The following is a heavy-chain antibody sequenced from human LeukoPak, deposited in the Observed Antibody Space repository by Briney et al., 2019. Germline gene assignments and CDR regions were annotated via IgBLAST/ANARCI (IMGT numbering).Heavy chain of an antibody. D-gene: IGHD6-19*01. V-gene: IGHV3-23*01. CDR2: ISGSGGST. J-gene: IGHJ3*02. CDR3: ARASSGWYRDAFDI. CDR1: GFTFSSYA. Sequence: GGSLRLSCAASGFTFSSYAMSWVRQAPGKGLEWVSAISGSGGSTYYADSVKGRFTISRDNAKNSLYLQMNSLRAEDTAVYYCARASSGWYRDAFDIWGQGTMVTVSS.